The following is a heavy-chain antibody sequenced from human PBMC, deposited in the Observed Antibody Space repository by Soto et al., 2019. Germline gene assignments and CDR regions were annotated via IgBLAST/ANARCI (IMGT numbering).Heavy chain of an antibody. CDR1: GGSFSGYY. V-gene: IGHV4-34*01. J-gene: IGHJ4*02. CDR3: AREGAGYCSGGSCYFVY. Sequence: SETLSLTCAVYGGSFSGYYWSWIRQPPGRGLEWFGEINHSGSTNYNPSPMSRVTIAVDTSKNQFSLKLSSVTAADTAVYYCAREGAGYCSGGSCYFVYWGQGTLVTVSS. D-gene: IGHD2-15*01. CDR2: INHSGST.